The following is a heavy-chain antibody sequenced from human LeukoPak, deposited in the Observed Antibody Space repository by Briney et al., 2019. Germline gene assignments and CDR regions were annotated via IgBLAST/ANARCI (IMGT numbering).Heavy chain of an antibody. J-gene: IGHJ6*03. D-gene: IGHD1-26*01. V-gene: IGHV4-61*08. CDR1: GGSISSGGYY. Sequence: SETLSLTCTVSGGSISSGGYYWSWIRQPPGKGLEWIGYIYYSGSTNYNPSLKSRVTISVDTSKNQFSLKLSSVTAADTAVYYCARSPGWELLKGDYYYYYMDVWGKGATVTVSS. CDR3: ARSPGWELLKGDYYYYYMDV. CDR2: IYYSGST.